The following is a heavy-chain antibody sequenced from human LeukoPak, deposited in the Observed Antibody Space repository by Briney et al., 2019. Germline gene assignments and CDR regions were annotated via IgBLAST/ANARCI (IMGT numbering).Heavy chain of an antibody. CDR2: IYPGDSDT. Sequence: PGESLKISCKGSGYSFTSYWIGWVRQMPGKGLEWMGIIYPGDSDTRYSPSFQGQVTISADKSISTAYLQWSSLKASDTAMYYCARHHQSAKYYYDSSGESYYYYYMDVWGKGTTVTVSS. CDR1: GYSFTSYW. V-gene: IGHV5-51*01. J-gene: IGHJ6*03. CDR3: ARHHQSAKYYYDSSGESYYYYYMDV. D-gene: IGHD3-22*01.